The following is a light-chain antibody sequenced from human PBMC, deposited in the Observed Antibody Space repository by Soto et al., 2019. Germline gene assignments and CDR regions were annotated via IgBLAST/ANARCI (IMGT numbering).Light chain of an antibody. CDR1: QSVSSN. CDR2: GAS. Sequence: EIVMTQSPATLSVSPGERATLSCRASQSVSSNLAWYQQKPGQAPRRLIYGASTRATGIPARFSGSGSGTEFTLTISSLQSEDFAVYYCQYRNTFGQGTKLEIK. J-gene: IGKJ2*01. CDR3: QYRNT. V-gene: IGKV3-15*01.